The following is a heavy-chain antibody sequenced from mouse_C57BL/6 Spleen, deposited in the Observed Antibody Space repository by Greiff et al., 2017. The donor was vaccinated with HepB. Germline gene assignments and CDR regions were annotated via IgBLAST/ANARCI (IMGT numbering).Heavy chain of an antibody. J-gene: IGHJ3*01. CDR2: IYPSDSET. Sequence: QVQLKQPGAELVRPGSSVKLSCKASGYTFTSYWMDWVKQRPGQGLEWIGNIYPSDSETHYNQKFKDKATLTVDKSSSTAYMQLSSLTSEDSAVYYCARRGYGNYGGGTFAYWGQGTLVTVSA. CDR1: GYTFTSYW. CDR3: ARRGYGNYGGGTFAY. V-gene: IGHV1-61*01. D-gene: IGHD2-1*01.